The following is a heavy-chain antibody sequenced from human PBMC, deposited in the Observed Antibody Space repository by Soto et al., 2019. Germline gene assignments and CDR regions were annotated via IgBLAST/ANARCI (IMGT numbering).Heavy chain of an antibody. CDR2: IYSGGTT. Sequence: PGGSLRLSCAASGFTVSSNYMSWVRQAPGKGLEWVSVIYSGGTTYYADSVKGRFTISRDNSKNTLYLQMNSLRAEDTAVYYCASEDSDYDGAGYWGQGTLVTVSS. D-gene: IGHD5-12*01. V-gene: IGHV3-66*01. J-gene: IGHJ4*02. CDR3: ASEDSDYDGAGY. CDR1: GFTVSSNY.